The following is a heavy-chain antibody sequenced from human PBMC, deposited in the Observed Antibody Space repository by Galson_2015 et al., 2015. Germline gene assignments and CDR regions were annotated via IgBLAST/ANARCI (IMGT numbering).Heavy chain of an antibody. V-gene: IGHV4-34*01. CDR2: INHSGST. CDR1: GGSFSGYY. Sequence: SETLSLTCAVYGGSFSGYYWSWIRQPPGKGLEWIGEINHSGSTNYNPSLKSRVTISVDTSKNQFSLKPSSVTAADTAVYYCARGGRRWLQLVREFDYWGQGTLVTVSS. CDR3: ARGGRRWLQLVREFDY. J-gene: IGHJ4*02. D-gene: IGHD5-24*01.